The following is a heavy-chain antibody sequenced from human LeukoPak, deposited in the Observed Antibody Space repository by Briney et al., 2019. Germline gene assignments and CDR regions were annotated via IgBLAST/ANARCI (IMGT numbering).Heavy chain of an antibody. J-gene: IGHJ4*02. Sequence: PGVSLRLSCAASGFTFDDYGMSWVRQAPGKGLEWVSGINWNGGSTGYADSVKGRFTISRDNAKNSLYLQMNSLRAEDTALYHCARSTSSIAAAGTDYWGRGTLVTVPS. CDR3: ARSTSSIAAAGTDY. CDR2: INWNGGST. V-gene: IGHV3-20*01. D-gene: IGHD6-13*01. CDR1: GFTFDDYG.